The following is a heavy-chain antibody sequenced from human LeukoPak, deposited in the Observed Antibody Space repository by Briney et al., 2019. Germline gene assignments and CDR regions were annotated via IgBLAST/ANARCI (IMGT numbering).Heavy chain of an antibody. V-gene: IGHV1-69*04. D-gene: IGHD2-15*01. J-gene: IGHJ4*02. Sequence: SVKVSCKASGGTFSSYAISWVRQAPGQGLEWMGRINPILGIANYAQKFQGRGTITADKSTSTAYMELSSLRSEDTAVYYCARDDGSCYDYWGQGTLVTVSS. CDR2: INPILGIA. CDR1: GGTFSSYA. CDR3: ARDDGSCYDY.